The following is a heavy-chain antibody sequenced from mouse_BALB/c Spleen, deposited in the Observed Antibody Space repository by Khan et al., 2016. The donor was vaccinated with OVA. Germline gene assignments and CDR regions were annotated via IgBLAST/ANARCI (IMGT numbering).Heavy chain of an antibody. D-gene: IGHD1-2*01. Sequence: QVRLQQSGAELARPGASVKLSCKASGYTFTDYYINWVKQRTGQGLEWIGEISPGSGDTYYNERFKGKATLTADKSSSTAYLQRSSLTSEASAVYFCARRNYFGYSFAYWGQGTLVTVSA. J-gene: IGHJ3*01. CDR1: GYTFTDYY. CDR3: ARRNYFGYSFAY. CDR2: ISPGSGDT. V-gene: IGHV1-77*01.